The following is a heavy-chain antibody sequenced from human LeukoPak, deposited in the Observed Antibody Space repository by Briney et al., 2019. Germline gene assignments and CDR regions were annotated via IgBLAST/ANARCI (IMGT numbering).Heavy chain of an antibody. J-gene: IGHJ4*02. Sequence: SETLSLTCTVSGGSISSSSYYWGWLRQPPGKGLEWIGSIYYSGSTYYNPSLKSRVTISVDTSKNQFSLKLSSVTAADTAVYYCARQRMNDYVWGSYRPYFDYWGQGTLVTVSS. CDR2: IYYSGST. CDR3: ARQRMNDYVWGSYRPYFDY. D-gene: IGHD3-16*02. CDR1: GGSISSSSYY. V-gene: IGHV4-39*01.